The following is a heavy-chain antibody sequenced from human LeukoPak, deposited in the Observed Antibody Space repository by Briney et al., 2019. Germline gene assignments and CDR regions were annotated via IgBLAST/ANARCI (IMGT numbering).Heavy chain of an antibody. J-gene: IGHJ4*02. CDR3: ARAAYDSSGYLTL. D-gene: IGHD3-22*01. CDR2: IWYDGTNK. Sequence: PGGSLRLSCIPSGFSFSSYGMHWVRQAPGKGLEWVAVIWYDGTNKYYADSVKGRFTISRDNSKNTLFLQMNILRAEDTAVYYCARAAYDSSGYLTLWGQGTLVAVSS. CDR1: GFSFSSYG. V-gene: IGHV3-33*01.